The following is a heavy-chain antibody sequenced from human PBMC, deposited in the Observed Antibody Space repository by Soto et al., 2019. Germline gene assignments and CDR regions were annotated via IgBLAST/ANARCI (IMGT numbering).Heavy chain of an antibody. CDR1: GFTFSSYG. J-gene: IGHJ6*02. CDR3: ARRDLTMVRGVIPPTYYYYGMDV. V-gene: IGHV3-33*01. Sequence: GGSLRLSCAASGFTFSSYGMHWVRQAPGKGLEWVAVIWYDGSNKYYADSVKGRFTISRDNSKNTLYLQMNSLRAEDTAVYYCARRDLTMVRGVIPPTYYYYGMDVWGQGTTVTVSS. CDR2: IWYDGSNK. D-gene: IGHD3-10*01.